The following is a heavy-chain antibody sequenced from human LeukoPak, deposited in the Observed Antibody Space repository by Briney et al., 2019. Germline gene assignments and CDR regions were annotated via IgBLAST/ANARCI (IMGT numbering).Heavy chain of an antibody. D-gene: IGHD1-1*01. Sequence: ASVKVSCKASGYTFTGYYMHWVRQAPGQGLEWMGWINPNSGGTSYAQKFQGRVTMTRDTSISTAYMELSRLRSDDTAVYYCARDRVGRNEFDYWGQGTLVTVSS. V-gene: IGHV1-2*02. CDR1: GYTFTGYY. CDR3: ARDRVGRNEFDY. CDR2: INPNSGGT. J-gene: IGHJ4*02.